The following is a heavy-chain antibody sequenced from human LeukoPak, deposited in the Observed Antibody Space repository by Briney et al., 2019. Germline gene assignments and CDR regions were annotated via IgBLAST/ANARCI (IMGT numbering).Heavy chain of an antibody. J-gene: IGHJ4*02. CDR3: ARERDIVVVPAAILRY. V-gene: IGHV3-33*01. CDR2: IWYDGSNK. Sequence: GGSLRLSCAASGFTFSSYGMSWVRQAPGKGLEWVAVIWYDGSNKYYADSVKGRFTISRDNSKNTLYLQMNSPRAEDTAVYYCARERDIVVVPAAILRYWGQGTLVTVSS. D-gene: IGHD2-2*01. CDR1: GFTFSSYG.